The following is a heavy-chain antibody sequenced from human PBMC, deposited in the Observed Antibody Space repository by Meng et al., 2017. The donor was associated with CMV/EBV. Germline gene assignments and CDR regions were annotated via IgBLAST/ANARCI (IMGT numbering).Heavy chain of an antibody. D-gene: IGHD5-24*01. CDR3: AKAPTRRYYFDS. V-gene: IGHV3-23*01. CDR1: EFSIADYA. CDR2: ISASGYST. Sequence: SCATSEFSIADYAVGWVLQAPGMGLKWVSVISASGYSTIYAGSVKSRFTLGRSISKNTVYLQTNSLRAEDTDVYLCAKAPTRRYYFDSWGQGSLVTVSS. J-gene: IGHJ4*02.